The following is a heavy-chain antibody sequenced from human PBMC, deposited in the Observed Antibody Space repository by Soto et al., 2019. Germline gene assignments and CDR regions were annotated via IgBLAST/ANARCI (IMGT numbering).Heavy chain of an antibody. J-gene: IGHJ4*02. D-gene: IGHD3-16*02. V-gene: IGHV1-46*01. CDR1: GYTFTSYY. Sequence: ASVKVSCKASGYTFTSYYMHWVRQAPGQGLEWMGIINPSGGSTSYAQKFRGRVTMTRDTSTSTVYMELSSLRSEDTAVYYCARTSDYVWGSYPPRVFDYWGQGTLVTVSS. CDR3: ARTSDYVWGSYPPRVFDY. CDR2: INPSGGST.